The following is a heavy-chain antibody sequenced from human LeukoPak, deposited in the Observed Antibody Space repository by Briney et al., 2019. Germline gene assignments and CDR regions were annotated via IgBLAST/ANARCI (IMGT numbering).Heavy chain of an antibody. CDR2: ISSSSTYI. CDR1: GFTFSSYS. J-gene: IGHJ4*02. V-gene: IGHV3-21*01. D-gene: IGHD3-22*01. Sequence: GGSLRLSCAASGFTFSSYSMNWVRQAPGKGLEWVSSISSSSTYIYYADSVKGRFTISRDNAKNSLYLQMNSLRAEDTAVYYCASGSSGYYYQGELDYWGQGTLVTVSS. CDR3: ASGSSGYYYQGELDY.